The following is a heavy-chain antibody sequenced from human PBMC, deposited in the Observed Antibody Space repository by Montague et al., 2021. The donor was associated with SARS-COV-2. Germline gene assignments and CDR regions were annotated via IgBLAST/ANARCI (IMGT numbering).Heavy chain of an antibody. CDR1: GFTFSSYG. D-gene: IGHD1-14*01. Sequence: SLRLSCAASGFTFSSYGMHWVRQAPGKGLEWVAVIWYDGSNKYYADSVKGRFTISRDNSKNTLYLQMNSLRAEDTAVYYCARDSEYYYYGMDVWGQGTTVTVSS. J-gene: IGHJ6*02. V-gene: IGHV3-33*01. CDR3: ARDSEYYYYGMDV. CDR2: IWYDGSNK.